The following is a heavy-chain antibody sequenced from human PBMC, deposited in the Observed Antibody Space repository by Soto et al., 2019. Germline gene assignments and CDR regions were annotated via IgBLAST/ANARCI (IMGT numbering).Heavy chain of an antibody. Sequence: GGSLRLSCAASGFTFSSYWMSWVRQAPGKGLEWVANIKQDGSEKYYVDSVKGRLTISRDNAKNSLYLQMNSLRAEDTAVYYCARQGVGRITIFGVVTIGDTCFDPWRQRTLVTVSS. J-gene: IGHJ5*02. CDR1: GFTFSSYW. CDR3: ARQGVGRITIFGVVTIGDTCFDP. CDR2: IKQDGSEK. V-gene: IGHV3-7*01. D-gene: IGHD3-3*01.